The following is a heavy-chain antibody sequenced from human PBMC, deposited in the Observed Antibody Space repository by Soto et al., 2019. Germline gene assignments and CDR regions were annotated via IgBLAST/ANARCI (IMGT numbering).Heavy chain of an antibody. D-gene: IGHD2-2*01. CDR2: IYPGDSDT. CDR3: ARRRLELGYCSSTSCYNLDGMDV. CDR1: GYSFTSYW. V-gene: IGHV5-51*01. J-gene: IGHJ6*02. Sequence: GESLKISCKGSGYSFTSYWIGWVRQMPGKGLEWMGIIYPGDSDTRYSPSFQGQVTISADKSISTAYLQWSSLKASDTAMYYCARRRLELGYCSSTSCYNLDGMDVWGQGTTVTVSS.